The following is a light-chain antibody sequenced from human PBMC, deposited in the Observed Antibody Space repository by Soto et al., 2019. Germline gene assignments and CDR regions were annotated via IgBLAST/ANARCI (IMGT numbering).Light chain of an antibody. J-gene: IGKJ1*01. CDR2: GPS. CDR3: QQYGSSPRT. V-gene: IGKV3-20*01. Sequence: EIVLTQPPGTLSLSPGERATLSCRASQSVSSSYLAWYQQKPSQAPRLLIYGPSSRATGIPDRCSGSGSGTDFTLTISRLEPEDFAVYYYQQYGSSPRTFGQGTKVEIK. CDR1: QSVSSSY.